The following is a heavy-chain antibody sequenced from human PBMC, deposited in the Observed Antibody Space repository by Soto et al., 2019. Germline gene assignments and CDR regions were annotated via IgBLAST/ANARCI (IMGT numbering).Heavy chain of an antibody. J-gene: IGHJ6*02. CDR1: GGTFSSYT. Sequence: GASVKVSCKASGGTFSSYTISWVRQAPGQGLEWMGRIIPIFGTANYAQKFQGRVTITADESTSTAYMELSSLRSEDTAVYYCARDGAGIAVAGRYYYYGMDVWGQGTTVTVSS. D-gene: IGHD6-19*01. V-gene: IGHV1-69*13. CDR2: IIPIFGTA. CDR3: ARDGAGIAVAGRYYYYGMDV.